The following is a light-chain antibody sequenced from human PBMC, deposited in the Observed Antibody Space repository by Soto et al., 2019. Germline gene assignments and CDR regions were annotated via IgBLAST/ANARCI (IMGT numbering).Light chain of an antibody. J-gene: IGKJ1*01. Sequence: DIQMTQSPSTLSASLGDIVTITCRASQSISSWLAWYQHKPGKAPKLLIYEASLSESGVPSRFSGSGSGTQFTLTISSLQPDDLATYFCQQYHGYPWTFSQGTKVDIK. CDR2: EAS. CDR3: QQYHGYPWT. V-gene: IGKV1-5*03. CDR1: QSISSW.